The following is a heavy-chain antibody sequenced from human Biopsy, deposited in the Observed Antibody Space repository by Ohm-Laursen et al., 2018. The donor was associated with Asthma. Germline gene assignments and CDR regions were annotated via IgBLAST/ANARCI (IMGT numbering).Heavy chain of an antibody. CDR3: AKDRDYDILTGPPGFDY. CDR2: ISGSGGST. Sequence: SLRLSCTASGFTFSSYAMSWVRQAPGKGLEWVSAISGSGGSTYYADSVKGRSTISRDNSKNTLYLQMNSLRAEDTAVYYCAKDRDYDILTGPPGFDYWGQGTLVIVSS. CDR1: GFTFSSYA. D-gene: IGHD3-9*01. V-gene: IGHV3-23*01. J-gene: IGHJ4*02.